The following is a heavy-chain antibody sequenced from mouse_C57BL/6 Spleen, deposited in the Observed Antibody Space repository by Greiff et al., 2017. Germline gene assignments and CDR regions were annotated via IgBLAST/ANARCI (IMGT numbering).Heavy chain of an antibody. Sequence: QVQLQQPGAELVRPGSSVKLSCKASGYTFTSYWMAWVKQRPGQGLEWIGNIYPSDSETHYNQKFKDKATLTVDKSSSTAYMQLSSLTSEDSAVYYCAKRRPMTVFDYWGQGTTLTVSS. CDR1: GYTFTSYW. D-gene: IGHD6-5*01. J-gene: IGHJ2*01. CDR2: IYPSDSET. V-gene: IGHV1-61*01. CDR3: AKRRPMTVFDY.